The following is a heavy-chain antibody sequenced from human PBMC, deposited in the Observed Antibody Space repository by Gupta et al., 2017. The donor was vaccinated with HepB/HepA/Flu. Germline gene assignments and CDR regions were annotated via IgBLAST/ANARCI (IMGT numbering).Heavy chain of an antibody. CDR3: AREGPYDFWPRPPDF. D-gene: IGHD3-3*01. V-gene: IGHV1-2*02. CDR1: GYTFTGYY. CDR2: INPNTGGT. Sequence: QVQLVLSGAEVKKPGASVKVSCKASGYTFTGYYMNWVRQAPGQGLEWMGWINPNTGGTNYAQKFQGRITMTRDTSISTAYMDLSSLRSDDTAVYYCAREGPYDFWPRPPDFWGQGTLVTVSS. J-gene: IGHJ4*02.